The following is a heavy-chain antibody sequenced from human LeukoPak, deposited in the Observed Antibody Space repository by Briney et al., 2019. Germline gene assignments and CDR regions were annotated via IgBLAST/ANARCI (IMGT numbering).Heavy chain of an antibody. CDR3: ARDRYSSSSSSWFDP. Sequence: ASVKVSCKASGYTFTSYYMHWVRQAPGQGLEWMRIINPSGGSTSYAQKFQGRVTMTRDTSTSTVYMELSSLRSEDTAVYYCARDRYSSSSSSWFDPWGQGTLVTVSS. V-gene: IGHV1-46*01. CDR1: GYTFTSYY. J-gene: IGHJ5*02. D-gene: IGHD6-6*01. CDR2: INPSGGST.